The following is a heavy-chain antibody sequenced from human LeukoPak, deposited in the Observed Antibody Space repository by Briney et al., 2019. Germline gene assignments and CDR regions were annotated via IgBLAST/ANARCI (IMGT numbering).Heavy chain of an antibody. CDR1: GGSFSGYY. D-gene: IGHD3-22*01. CDR2: INHSGST. V-gene: IGHV4-34*01. Sequence: SETLSLTCAVYGGSFSGYYWSWIRQPPGKGLEWIGEINHSGSTNYNPSLKSRVTISVDTSKNQFSLKLSSVTAADTAVYYCARGRIGTMIVVAGYNWFDPWGQGTLVTVSS. CDR3: ARGRIGTMIVVAGYNWFDP. J-gene: IGHJ5*02.